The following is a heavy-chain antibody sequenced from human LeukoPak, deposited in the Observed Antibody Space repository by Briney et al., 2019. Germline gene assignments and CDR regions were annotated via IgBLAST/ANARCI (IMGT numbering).Heavy chain of an antibody. CDR1: AFTFSIYS. V-gene: IGHV3-48*01. CDR3: ARDPPWSGYDS. J-gene: IGHJ5*02. Sequence: GGSLTLSCAASAFTFSIYSMNWVRQAPGKGLEWVSYISSSSSTIYYADSVKGRFTISRDNAKNSLYLQMTSLRAEDTAVYYCARDPPWSGYDSWGQGTLVTVSS. D-gene: IGHD5-12*01. CDR2: ISSSSSTI.